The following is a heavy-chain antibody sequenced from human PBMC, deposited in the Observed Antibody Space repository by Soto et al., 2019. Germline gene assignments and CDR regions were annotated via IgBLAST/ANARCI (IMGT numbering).Heavy chain of an antibody. D-gene: IGHD5-12*01. CDR2: SIPIFGTA. CDR1: GGTFNNYP. Sequence: QVQLVQSGAEVKKPASSVKVSSKASGGTFNNYPITWVRQAPGEGLEWMGGSIPIFGTANYAQNFQGRVTISVDESTSTAYMELSSLRSEDTAVYYCARGRGYSGDDHYYYFDMDVWGQGTTVTVSS. J-gene: IGHJ6*02. V-gene: IGHV1-69*01. CDR3: ARGRGYSGDDHYYYFDMDV.